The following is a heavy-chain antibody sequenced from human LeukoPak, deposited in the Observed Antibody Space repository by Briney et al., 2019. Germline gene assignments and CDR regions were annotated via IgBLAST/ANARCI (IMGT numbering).Heavy chain of an antibody. D-gene: IGHD2/OR15-2a*01. CDR3: ARAFPGHFDY. Sequence: GASVKASCKASGYTFTGYYMHWVRQAPGQGLEWMGWINPNSGGTNYAQKFQGRVTMTRDTSISTACMELSRLRSDDTAVYYCARAFPGHFDYWGQGTLVTVSS. CDR2: INPNSGGT. CDR1: GYTFTGYY. V-gene: IGHV1-2*02. J-gene: IGHJ4*02.